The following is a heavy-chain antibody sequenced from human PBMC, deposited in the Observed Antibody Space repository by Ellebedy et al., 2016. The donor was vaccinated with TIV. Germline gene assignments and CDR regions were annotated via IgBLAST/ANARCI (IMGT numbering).Heavy chain of an antibody. CDR1: GGSFNDYY. D-gene: IGHD3-10*01. CDR2: INHSGST. CDR3: ARYLRMVRGVISD. Sequence: MPGGSLRLSCAVYGGSFNDYYWSWIRQSPGKGLEWIGEINHSGSTDYNPSLKSRVTISIDTSKNQFSLKVTSVTAADTAVYYCARYLRMVRGVISDWGQGTLVTVSS. J-gene: IGHJ4*02. V-gene: IGHV4-34*01.